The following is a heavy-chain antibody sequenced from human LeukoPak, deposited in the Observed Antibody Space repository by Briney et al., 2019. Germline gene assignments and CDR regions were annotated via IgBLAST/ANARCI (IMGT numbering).Heavy chain of an antibody. D-gene: IGHD5-24*01. Sequence: PSETLSLTCTVSGGSISSYYWSWIRQPPGKGLEWIGYIYYSGSTNYNPSLKSRVTISVDTSNNQFSLKLSSVTAADTAVYYCARDDDGAIDYWGQGTLVTVSS. CDR2: IYYSGST. CDR3: ARDDDGAIDY. CDR1: GGSISSYY. J-gene: IGHJ4*02. V-gene: IGHV4-59*01.